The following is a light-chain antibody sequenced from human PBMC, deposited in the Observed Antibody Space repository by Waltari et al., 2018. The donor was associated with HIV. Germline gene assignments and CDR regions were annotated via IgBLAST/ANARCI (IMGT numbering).Light chain of an antibody. CDR2: DVD. CDR3: QQRSNLPPLAT. V-gene: IGKV3-11*01. J-gene: IGKJ3*01. Sequence: EIVLTQSPATLSLSPGERATLSCRASQSVSSDLAWYQQKPGQAPRLLIYDVDKRATGIPARFSGSGSGTGFTLTISSLQPEDFAVYYCQQRSNLPPLATFGPGTKVDIK. CDR1: QSVSSD.